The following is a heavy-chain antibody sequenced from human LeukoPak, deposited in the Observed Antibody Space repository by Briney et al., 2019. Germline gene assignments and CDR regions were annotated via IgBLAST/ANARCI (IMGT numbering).Heavy chain of an antibody. CDR2: ISGSGGTT. CDR3: AKDRGFSWATVSTALFEY. CDR1: GFTFSSYA. D-gene: IGHD4-17*01. J-gene: IGHJ4*02. V-gene: IGHV3-23*01. Sequence: GESLRLSCAASGFTFSSYAMSWVRQAPGKGLEWVSGISGSGGTTYYADSVKGRFTISRDNSKNTLYVQMNSLRAEDTAVYYCAKDRGFSWATVSTALFEYWGLGTLVTVSS.